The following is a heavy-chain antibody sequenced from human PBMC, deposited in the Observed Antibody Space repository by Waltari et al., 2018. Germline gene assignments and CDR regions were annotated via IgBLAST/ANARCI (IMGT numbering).Heavy chain of an antibody. J-gene: IGHJ3*02. Sequence: QVQLVQSGSELKKPGASVKVSCKASGYTFTSYAMNWVRQATGQGLEGMGWINTNTGNPTYAQGFTGRFVFSLDTSVSTAYLQISSLKAEDTAVYYCARSGGWYCSGGSCYSPDAFDIWGQGTMVTVSS. D-gene: IGHD2-15*01. CDR1: GYTFTSYA. V-gene: IGHV7-4-1*02. CDR2: INTNTGNP. CDR3: ARSGGWYCSGGSCYSPDAFDI.